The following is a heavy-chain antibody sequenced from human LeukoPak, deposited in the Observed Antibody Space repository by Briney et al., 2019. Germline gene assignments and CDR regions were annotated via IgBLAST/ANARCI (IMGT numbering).Heavy chain of an antibody. CDR3: ARDRGGDCYSFDR. Sequence: TSSETLSLTCTVSGDTVSNYYWSWVRQPPGKGLEWVGYVYNSGRTNYNASLKSRVTISLDTYRNEFPLKLMSSPAADTAVYYCARDRGGDCYSFDRWGQGNQVTVSS. CDR1: GDTVSNYY. J-gene: IGHJ5*02. CDR2: VYNSGRT. V-gene: IGHV4-59*02. D-gene: IGHD2-21*02.